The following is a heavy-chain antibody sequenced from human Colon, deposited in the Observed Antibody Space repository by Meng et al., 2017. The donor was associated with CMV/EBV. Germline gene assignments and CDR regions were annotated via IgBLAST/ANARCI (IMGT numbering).Heavy chain of an antibody. CDR2: MNPNSGET. V-gene: IGHV1-2*02. CDR3: ARLLSGGWERDLGDY. D-gene: IGHD2-15*01. Sequence: ASVKVSCKASGYMFNVYYIHWVRQARGQGLEWMGWMNPNSGETNYAQKFQDRVTLTRDTSTGTAFMELTSLRSDDTAVYYCARLLSGGWERDLGDYWGQGTLVTFSS. J-gene: IGHJ4*02. CDR1: GYMFNVYY.